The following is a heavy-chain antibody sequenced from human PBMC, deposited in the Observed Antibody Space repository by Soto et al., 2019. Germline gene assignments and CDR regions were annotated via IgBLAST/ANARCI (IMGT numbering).Heavy chain of an antibody. CDR2: IKSETDGGTT. D-gene: IGHD3-16*01. Sequence: EVQQVESGGGLVKPGGSLRLSCAASGFNFKNAWMNWVRQAPGKGLEWVGRIKSETDGGTTDYAAPVKGRFTISRDDSQSTLFLQMNSLKTEDTGVYYCAAMKTYWGQGTPVTVSS. CDR3: AAMKTY. CDR1: GFNFKNAW. J-gene: IGHJ4*02. V-gene: IGHV3-15*07.